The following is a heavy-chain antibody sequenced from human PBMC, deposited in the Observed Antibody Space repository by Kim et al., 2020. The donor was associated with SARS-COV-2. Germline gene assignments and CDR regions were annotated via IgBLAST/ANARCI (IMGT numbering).Heavy chain of an antibody. Sequence: GGSLRLSCAASGFTFSSYSMNWVRQAPGKGLEWVSSISSSSSYIYYADSVKGRFTISRDNAKNSLYLQMNSLRAEDTAVYYCARDGYIGKRWWGHYYFDYWGQGTLVTVSS. V-gene: IGHV3-21*01. CDR2: ISSSSSYI. CDR1: GFTFSSYS. J-gene: IGHJ4*02. D-gene: IGHD2-15*01. CDR3: ARDGYIGKRWWGHYYFDY.